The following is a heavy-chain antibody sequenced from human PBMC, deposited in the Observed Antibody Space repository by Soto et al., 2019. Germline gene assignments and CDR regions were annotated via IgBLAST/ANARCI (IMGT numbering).Heavy chain of an antibody. D-gene: IGHD3-3*01. Sequence: ASVKVSCKVSGYTFTGTYIHWVRQAPGQGLEWMGMIKPHNGGTHWAQKFQGRVTMTSDTSSSTTYMELNSLRPENTAVYYWARALPKVITVYGEVLNYWGQGALVTVTS. V-gene: IGHV1-2*02. CDR3: ARALPKVITVYGEVLNY. CDR2: IKPHNGGT. CDR1: GYTFTGTY. J-gene: IGHJ4*02.